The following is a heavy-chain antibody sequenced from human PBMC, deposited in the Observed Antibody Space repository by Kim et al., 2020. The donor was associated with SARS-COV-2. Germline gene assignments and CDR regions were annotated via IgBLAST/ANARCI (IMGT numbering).Heavy chain of an antibody. Sequence: ASLKVSCKTSGYNFTGHFIHWVRQAPGQGLKWMGIINPNADTIKYAEDLEGRLTLTRDTSTSTAYMSLRTLRSEDTAMYYCLLAGLDYWGQGTLVIVSA. D-gene: IGHD2-15*01. CDR2: INPNADTI. V-gene: IGHV1-46*04. CDR3: LLAGLDY. J-gene: IGHJ4*02. CDR1: GYNFTGHF.